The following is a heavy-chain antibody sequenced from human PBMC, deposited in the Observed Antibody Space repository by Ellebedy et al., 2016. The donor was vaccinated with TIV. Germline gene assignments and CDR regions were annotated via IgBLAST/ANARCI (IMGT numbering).Heavy chain of an antibody. CDR2: SGAAGDT. J-gene: IGHJ2*01. CDR1: GFSLTGSD. D-gene: IGHD3-10*01. Sequence: PGGSLRLSCAASGFSLTGSDLHWVRRPPGKGLEWVSASGAAGDTYSPDSVRGRFTISRESAKNSFYLQMTSLTAGDTAVYYCARGGPGGDNWFFGLWGRGTRVTVSS. V-gene: IGHV3-13*01. CDR3: ARGGPGGDNWFFGL.